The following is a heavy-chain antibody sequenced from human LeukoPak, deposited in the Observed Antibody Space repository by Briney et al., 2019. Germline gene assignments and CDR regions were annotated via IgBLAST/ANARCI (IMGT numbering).Heavy chain of an antibody. CDR1: GYTFTSYG. D-gene: IGHD1-26*01. J-gene: IGHJ4*02. CDR2: ISAYNGNT. CDR3: ARDLVEELLGSDVGTFDY. V-gene: IGHV1-18*01. Sequence: SVKVSCKASGYTFTSYGISWVRQPPGQGLEWMGWISAYNGNTNYAQKLQGRVTMTTDTSTSTAYMELRSMRSDDTAVYYCARDLVEELLGSDVGTFDYWGQGTLVTVSS.